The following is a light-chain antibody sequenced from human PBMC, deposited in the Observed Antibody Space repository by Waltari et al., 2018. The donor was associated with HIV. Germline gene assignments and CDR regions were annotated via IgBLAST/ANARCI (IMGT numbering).Light chain of an antibody. CDR1: SSDVGSYNL. CDR3: CSYAGSTTFYV. J-gene: IGLJ1*01. Sequence: ASVSGSPGQSITISCTGTSSDVGSYNLVSWYQQHPGKAPKLMIYEGSKRPSGVSNRFSGSKSGNTASLTISGLQAEDEADYYCCSYAGSTTFYVFGTGTKVTVL. CDR2: EGS. V-gene: IGLV2-23*01.